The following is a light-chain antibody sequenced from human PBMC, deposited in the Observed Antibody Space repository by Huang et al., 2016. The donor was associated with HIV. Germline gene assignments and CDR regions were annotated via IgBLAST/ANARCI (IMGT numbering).Light chain of an antibody. Sequence: DVVMTQSPLSLSVSLGQPASISCRSSQSLVYTDGNIYLNWFQQRPGQSPRRLISKRSIRDAGVPNRFSGSGSGTDFTLKISRVEADDVGIYYCMQGTHWPPVTFGQGTKLQIK. V-gene: IGKV2-30*01. CDR3: MQGTHWPPVT. CDR1: QSLVYTDGNIY. CDR2: KRS. J-gene: IGKJ2*01.